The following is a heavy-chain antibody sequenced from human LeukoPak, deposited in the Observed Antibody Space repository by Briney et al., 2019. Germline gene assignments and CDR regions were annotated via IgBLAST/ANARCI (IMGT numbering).Heavy chain of an antibody. Sequence: GGSLRLSCAASGFTFSSSGMSWVRQAPGKGLEWVSSISGSDETTYYADSVKGRFTISRDNSKNTLYLQMNSLRAEDTAVYYCAKTYSSGWYPSHFDYWGQGTLVTVSS. D-gene: IGHD6-19*01. CDR3: AKTYSSGWYPSHFDY. V-gene: IGHV3-23*01. CDR1: GFTFSSSG. CDR2: ISGSDETT. J-gene: IGHJ4*02.